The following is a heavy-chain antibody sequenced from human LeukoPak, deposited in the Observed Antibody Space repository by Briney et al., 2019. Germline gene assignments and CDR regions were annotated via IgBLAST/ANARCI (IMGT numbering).Heavy chain of an antibody. Sequence: GSLRVSCAASGFTFSSYAMSWIRQPPGKGLEWIGYIYYSGSTNYNPSLKSRVTISVDTSKNQFSLKLSSVTAADTAVYYCARALVRRPYDFWNWGQGTLVTVSS. V-gene: IGHV4-59*01. CDR2: IYYSGST. J-gene: IGHJ4*02. CDR1: GFTFSSYA. D-gene: IGHD3-3*01. CDR3: ARALVRRPYDFWN.